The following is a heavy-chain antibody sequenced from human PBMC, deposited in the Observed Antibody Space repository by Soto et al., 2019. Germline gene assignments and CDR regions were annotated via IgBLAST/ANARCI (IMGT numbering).Heavy chain of an antibody. CDR3: ARLVGFCRGGSCYSAFYFDD. J-gene: IGHJ4*02. CDR1: GYSVTSDNW. D-gene: IGHD2-15*01. V-gene: IGHV4-28*01. CDR2: IFYTGST. Sequence: QVQLQESGPGMVKPSDTLSLTCVVSGYSVTSDNWWGWIRQPPGKGLEWIGYIFYTGSTNFTPSLKSRVTMSVATSKNQFSLQLNSVTAADTAVYYCARLVGFCRGGSCYSAFYFDDWGQGALVTVSS.